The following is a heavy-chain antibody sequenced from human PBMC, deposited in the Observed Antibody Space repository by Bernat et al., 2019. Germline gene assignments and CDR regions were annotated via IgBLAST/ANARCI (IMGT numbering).Heavy chain of an antibody. CDR3: AKDWGYCSGGSCQPYYYYYMDV. CDR1: GFTFSSYG. V-gene: IGHV3-30*18. D-gene: IGHD2-15*01. J-gene: IGHJ6*03. Sequence: QVQLVESGGGVVQPGRSLRLSCAASGFTFSSYGMHWVRQAPGKGLEWVAVISYDGSNKYYADSVKGRFTISRDNSKNTLYLQMNSLRAEDTAVYYCAKDWGYCSGGSCQPYYYYYMDVWGKGTTVTVSS. CDR2: ISYDGSNK.